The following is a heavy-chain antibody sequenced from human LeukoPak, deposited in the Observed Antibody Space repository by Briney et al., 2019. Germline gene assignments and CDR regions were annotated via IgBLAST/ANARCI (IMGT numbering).Heavy chain of an antibody. CDR2: IDHRGRT. J-gene: IGHJ3*02. CDR3: AREPASRRGAFDI. Sequence: SETLSLTCAVYGGSFSGYYWSWIRQPPGKGLEWIGEIDHRGRTNYNPSLKSRVTISVDTSKNQFSLKLSSVTATDTAVYYCAREPASRRGAFDIWGQGTMVTVSS. V-gene: IGHV4-34*01. D-gene: IGHD3-10*01. CDR1: GGSFSGYY.